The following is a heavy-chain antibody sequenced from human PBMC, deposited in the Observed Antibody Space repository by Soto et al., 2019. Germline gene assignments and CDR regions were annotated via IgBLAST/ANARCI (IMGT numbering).Heavy chain of an antibody. D-gene: IGHD2-21*02. J-gene: IGHJ6*02. CDR2: IYHSGST. CDR3: VRDADETAIVPAPWLV. Sequence: QVHLQESGPGLVNPSGTLTLTCAVSGGSISSSHLWGWVRQAPGKGLEWIGEIYHSGSTNYNPSLKSRITMSVDKSKNQFSVNLSSVTAADTAVYYCVRDADETAIVPAPWLVWGRGTMVTVSS. CDR1: GGSISSSHL. V-gene: IGHV4-4*02.